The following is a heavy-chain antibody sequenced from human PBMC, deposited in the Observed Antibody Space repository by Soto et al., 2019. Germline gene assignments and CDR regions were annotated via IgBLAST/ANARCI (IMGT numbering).Heavy chain of an antibody. CDR1: GGTFSSYA. CDR3: ARDIVVVVAATQNVYYYGMDV. Sequence: ASVKVSCKASGGTFSSYAISWVRQAPGQGLEWMGGIIPIFGTANYAQKFQGRVTITADESTSTAYMELSSLRSEDTAVYYCARDIVVVVAATQNVYYYGMDVWGQGTTVTVSS. J-gene: IGHJ6*02. V-gene: IGHV1-69*13. CDR2: IIPIFGTA. D-gene: IGHD2-15*01.